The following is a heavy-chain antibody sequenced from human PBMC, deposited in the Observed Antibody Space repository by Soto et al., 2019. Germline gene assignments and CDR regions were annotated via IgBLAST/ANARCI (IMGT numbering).Heavy chain of an antibody. Sequence: QVQLVQSGAEGKKPGASVKVSCETSGYTFANYPMHWVRQAPGQTLEWMGWINAGNGYTKYSQKFQGRVTITRDTSASIAYMELSSLRSEDTAVYYCARAKIITTLDYWGQRTLVTVSS. D-gene: IGHD3-10*01. CDR1: GYTFANYP. CDR3: ARAKIITTLDY. V-gene: IGHV1-3*01. J-gene: IGHJ4*02. CDR2: INAGNGYT.